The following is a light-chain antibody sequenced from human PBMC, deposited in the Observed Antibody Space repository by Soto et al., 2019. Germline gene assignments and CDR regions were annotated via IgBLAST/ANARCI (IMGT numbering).Light chain of an antibody. J-gene: IGKJ1*01. Sequence: ESVLTQSRGTLSLSPGERATLSCRASQSVSSNSLAWYQQKPGQAPRLLIYGASSRATGTPDRFSGSGSGTDFTLTISRLEPEDFAVYYCQQFGGSPPSWTFGQGTKVEI. CDR2: GAS. CDR1: QSVSSNS. CDR3: QQFGGSPPSWT. V-gene: IGKV3-20*01.